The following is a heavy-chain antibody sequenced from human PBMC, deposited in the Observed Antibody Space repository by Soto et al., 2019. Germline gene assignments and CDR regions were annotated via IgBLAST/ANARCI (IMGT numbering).Heavy chain of an antibody. CDR2: IYYSGST. J-gene: IGHJ6*02. Sequence: SETLSLTCTVSGDTISNYYWSWIRQPPGKGLEWIGYIYYSGSTNYSPSLKSRVTISVDTSKNQFSLRLSSVTAADTAVYYCARLKEDYYDYNGMDVWGRGTTVTVSS. CDR1: GDTISNYY. CDR3: ARLKEDYYDYNGMDV. V-gene: IGHV4-59*01.